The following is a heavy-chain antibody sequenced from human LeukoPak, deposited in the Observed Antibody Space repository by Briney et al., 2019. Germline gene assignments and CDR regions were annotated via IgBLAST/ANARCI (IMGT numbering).Heavy chain of an antibody. V-gene: IGHV4-39*01. D-gene: IGHD2-15*01. CDR3: ASYVVVVAATGY. CDR1: GGSISSSSYY. CDR2: IYYSGST. Sequence: SETLSLTCTVSGGSISSSSYYWGWIRQPPGKGLERIGSIYYSGSTYYKPSLKSRVTISVDTSKDQFSLKLSSVTAADTAVYYCASYVVVVAATGYWGQGTPVTVSS. J-gene: IGHJ4*02.